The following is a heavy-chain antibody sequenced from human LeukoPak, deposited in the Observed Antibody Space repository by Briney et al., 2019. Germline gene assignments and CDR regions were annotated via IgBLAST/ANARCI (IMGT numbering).Heavy chain of an antibody. Sequence: QPGGSLRLSCAASGFTFSSYWMSWVRQAPGKGLEWVSAISGSGGSTYYADSVKGRFTISRDKSKNTLYLQMNSLRAEDTAVYYCAKDTPPQQLVPFDAWGQGTLVTVSS. CDR2: ISGSGGST. CDR1: GFTFSSYW. CDR3: AKDTPPQQLVPFDA. V-gene: IGHV3-23*01. J-gene: IGHJ5*02. D-gene: IGHD6-13*01.